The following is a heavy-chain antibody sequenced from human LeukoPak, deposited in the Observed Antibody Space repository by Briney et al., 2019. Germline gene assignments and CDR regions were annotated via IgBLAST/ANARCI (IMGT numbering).Heavy chain of an antibody. Sequence: GGSLRLSCSASGFTFSSYVMTWVRQAPGQGLEWVSAISGSGDDTYYADSVKGRFTISRDNSKNTLYLQMNSLRAEDTAVYYCAKKEAMIRGVPYCYDFWGQGTLVTVSS. CDR2: ISGSGDDT. V-gene: IGHV3-23*01. J-gene: IGHJ4*02. CDR1: GFTFSSYV. D-gene: IGHD3-10*01. CDR3: AKKEAMIRGVPYCYDF.